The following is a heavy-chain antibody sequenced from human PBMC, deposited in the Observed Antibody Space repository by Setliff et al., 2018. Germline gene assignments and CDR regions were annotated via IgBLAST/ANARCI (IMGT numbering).Heavy chain of an antibody. J-gene: IGHJ4*02. V-gene: IGHV1-2*02. CDR1: GYTFTGYS. D-gene: IGHD3-22*01. CDR3: ARVGVPSGYWYYLDY. CDR2: ITPNSGGT. Sequence: ASVKVSCKASGYTFTGYSIHWVRQAPGQGLEWMGWITPNSGGTNYAQKFKGRVTMTRDTPITTVHMELRRLTSDDTAIYYCARVGVPSGYWYYLDYWGQGTQVTVSS.